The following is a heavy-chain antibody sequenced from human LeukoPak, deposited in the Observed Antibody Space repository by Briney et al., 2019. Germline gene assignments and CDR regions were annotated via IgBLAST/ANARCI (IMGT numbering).Heavy chain of an antibody. Sequence: GGSLRLSCAASGFTFSSYAMSWVRQAPGKGLEWVSAISGSGGSTYYADSVKGRFTISRDNSKNTLYLQMNSLRAEDTAVYYCARGDMGPTHDPAEYFQHWGQGTLVTVSS. CDR3: ARGDMGPTHDPAEYFQH. CDR2: ISGSGGST. V-gene: IGHV3-23*01. J-gene: IGHJ1*01. D-gene: IGHD1-1*01. CDR1: GFTFSSYA.